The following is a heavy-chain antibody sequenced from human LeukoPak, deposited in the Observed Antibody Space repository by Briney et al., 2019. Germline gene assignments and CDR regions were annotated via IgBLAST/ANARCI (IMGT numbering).Heavy chain of an antibody. CDR2: INPNSGGT. CDR3: ARDLVSYDFWSGAYFDY. V-gene: IGHV1-2*02. Sequence: ASVKVSCKASGYTFTGYYMHWVRQAPGQGLEWMGWINPNSGGTNYAQKFQGRVTMTRDTSISTAYMELSRLRSDDTAVYYCARDLVSYDFWSGAYFDYWGQGTLVTVSS. D-gene: IGHD3-3*01. CDR1: GYTFTGYY. J-gene: IGHJ4*02.